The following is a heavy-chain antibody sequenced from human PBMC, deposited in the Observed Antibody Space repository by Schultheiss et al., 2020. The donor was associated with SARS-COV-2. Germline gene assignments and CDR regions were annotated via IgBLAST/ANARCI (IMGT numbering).Heavy chain of an antibody. Sequence: SETLSLTCAVYGGSFSGYYWSRIRQSPGKGLEWIGEINHSGSTNYNPSLKSRVTILVDTSKNQFSLKLSSVTAADTAVYYCARGPARGAYYYYYYMDVWGKGTTVTVSS. CDR1: GGSFSGYY. CDR2: INHSGST. J-gene: IGHJ6*03. CDR3: ARGPARGAYYYYYYMDV. D-gene: IGHD2-2*01. V-gene: IGHV4-34*01.